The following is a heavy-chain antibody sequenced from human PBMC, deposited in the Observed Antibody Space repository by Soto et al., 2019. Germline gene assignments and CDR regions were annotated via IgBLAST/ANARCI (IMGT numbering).Heavy chain of an antibody. D-gene: IGHD7-27*01. CDR2: ISSSSSTI. V-gene: IGHV3-48*02. Sequence: EVQLVESGGGLVQPGGSLRLSCAASGFTFSSYSMNWVRQAPGKGLEWVSYISSSSSTIYYADSVKGRFTISRDNAKNALYLHMNSLRDEDTAVYYCARVSANWRNLPNNWYFARWGRGPLVTVAS. J-gene: IGHJ2*01. CDR3: ARVSANWRNLPNNWYFAR. CDR1: GFTFSSYS.